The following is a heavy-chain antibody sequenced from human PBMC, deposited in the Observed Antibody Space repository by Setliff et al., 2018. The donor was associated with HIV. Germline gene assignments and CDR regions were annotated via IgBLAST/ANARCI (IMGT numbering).Heavy chain of an antibody. V-gene: IGHV7-4-1*02. CDR1: GYTFTSYY. CDR2: INTNTGNP. CDR3: ARDSPLAFDY. D-gene: IGHD3-16*01. J-gene: IGHJ4*02. Sequence: ASVKVSCKASGYTFTSYYIHCVRQAPGQGPEWMGWINTNTGNPTYAQGFTGRFVFSLDTSVSTTYLQISSLKAEDTAVYYCARDSPLAFDYWGQGTLVTVSS.